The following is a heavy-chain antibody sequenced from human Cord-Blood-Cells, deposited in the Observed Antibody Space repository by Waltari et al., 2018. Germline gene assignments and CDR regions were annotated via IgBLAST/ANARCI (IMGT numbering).Heavy chain of an antibody. J-gene: IGHJ2*01. CDR1: GGTFSSYT. V-gene: IGHV1-69*08. D-gene: IGHD2-21*01. CDR2: IIPSLGIA. CDR3: ARDRCGGDCSSPDWYFDL. Sequence: QVQLVQSGAEVKKPGSSVKVSCKASGGTFSSYTISWVRQAPGQGLEWMGRIIPSLGIANYAKKFQGRVTITADKSTSTAYMELSSLRSEDTAVYYCARDRCGGDCSSPDWYFDLWGRDTLVTVSS.